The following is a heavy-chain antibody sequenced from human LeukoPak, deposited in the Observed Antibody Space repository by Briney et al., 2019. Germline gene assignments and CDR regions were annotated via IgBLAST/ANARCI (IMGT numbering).Heavy chain of an antibody. CDR2: IYYSGST. CDR1: GGSISSYY. CDR3: AREDFDAFNI. Sequence: SETLSLTCTVSGGSISSYYWSCIRQPPGKGLEWIGYIYYSGSTNYNPSLKSRVTISVDTSKNQFSLKLSSVTAADTAVYYCAREDFDAFNIWGQGTMVTVSS. J-gene: IGHJ3*02. V-gene: IGHV4-59*01. D-gene: IGHD3-3*01.